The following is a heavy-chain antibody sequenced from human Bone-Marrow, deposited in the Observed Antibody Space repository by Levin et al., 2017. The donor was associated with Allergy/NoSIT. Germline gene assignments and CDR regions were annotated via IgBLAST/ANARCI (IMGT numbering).Heavy chain of an antibody. Sequence: SETLSLTCAVSGYSISSGYYWGWIRQPPGKGLEWIGSIYHSGSTYYNPSLKSRVTISVDTSKNQFSLKLSSVTAADTAVYYCARGPMITFGGVIVALDPYYYYGMDVWGQGTTVTVSS. CDR2: IYHSGST. J-gene: IGHJ6*02. CDR1: GYSISSGYY. D-gene: IGHD3-16*02. V-gene: IGHV4-38-2*01. CDR3: ARGPMITFGGVIVALDPYYYYGMDV.